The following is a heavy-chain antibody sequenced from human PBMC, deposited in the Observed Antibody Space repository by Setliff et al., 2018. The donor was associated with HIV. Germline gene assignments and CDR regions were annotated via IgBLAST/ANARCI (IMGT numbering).Heavy chain of an antibody. V-gene: IGHV3-30*02. Sequence: GSLRLSCEASAFIFSSYGMHWVRQAPGKGLEWIAFIRYDGSNKYYADSVKGRFTISRDSSKNTLYLEMTSLRAEDTAVYHCVRGWEVAGQFDYWGQGTLVTVSS. D-gene: IGHD6-19*01. CDR1: AFIFSSYG. CDR3: VRGWEVAGQFDY. CDR2: IRYDGSNK. J-gene: IGHJ4*02.